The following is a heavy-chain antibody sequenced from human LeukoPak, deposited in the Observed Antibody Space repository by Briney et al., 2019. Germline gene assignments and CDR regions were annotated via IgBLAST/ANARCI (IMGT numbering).Heavy chain of an antibody. D-gene: IGHD2-15*01. CDR1: GFTFSSYD. V-gene: IGHV3-30-3*01. J-gene: IGHJ6*03. CDR3: ARAPVVVPGHMDV. Sequence: GGSLRLSCAASGFTFSSYDMHWVRQAPGKGLEWVSLISYDGSNKYYADSVKGRFTISRDNSKNTLYLQMNSLRAEDTTVNYCARAPVVVPGHMDVWGKGTTVTVSS. CDR2: ISYDGSNK.